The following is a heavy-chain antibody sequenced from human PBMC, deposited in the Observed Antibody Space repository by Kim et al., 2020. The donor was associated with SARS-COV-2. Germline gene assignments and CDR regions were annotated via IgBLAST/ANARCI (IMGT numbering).Heavy chain of an antibody. Sequence: GGSLRLSCAASGFTFSSYSMNWVRQAPGKGLEWVSSISSSSSYIYYADSVKGRFTISRDNAKNSLYLQMNSLRAEDTAVYYCARDALEDHTVVKGRGEDYWGQGTLVTVSS. CDR3: ARDALEDHTVVKGRGEDY. CDR1: GFTFSSYS. V-gene: IGHV3-21*01. CDR2: ISSSSSYI. J-gene: IGHJ4*02. D-gene: IGHD2-15*01.